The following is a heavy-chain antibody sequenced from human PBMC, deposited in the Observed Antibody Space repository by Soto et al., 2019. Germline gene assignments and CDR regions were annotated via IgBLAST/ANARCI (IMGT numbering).Heavy chain of an antibody. Sequence: NPSETLSLTCIVSGASISSGDYYWSWVRQPPGKGLEWIGHISYSGTIDYSPSLKSRVTISLDTSKNQFSLNLNSVTAADTAVYYCVRALGSRFMEWPRFDPWGQGTLVTVSS. CDR1: GASISSGDYY. J-gene: IGHJ5*02. CDR2: ISYSGTI. V-gene: IGHV4-30-4*01. CDR3: VRALGSRFMEWPRFDP. D-gene: IGHD3-3*01.